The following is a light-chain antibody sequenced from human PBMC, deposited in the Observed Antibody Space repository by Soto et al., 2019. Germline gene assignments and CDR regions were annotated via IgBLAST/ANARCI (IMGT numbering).Light chain of an antibody. V-gene: IGLV1-40*01. CDR2: GNS. CDR3: QSYDSSLSGSVV. J-gene: IGLJ2*01. Sequence: QSVLTQPPSVSGAPGQRVTISCTGSSSNIGAGYDVHWYHQLPGTAPKLLIYGNSNRTSGVPDRFSGSKSGTSASLAITGLQAEDEADYYCQSYDSSLSGSVVFGGGTKVTVL. CDR1: SSNIGAGYD.